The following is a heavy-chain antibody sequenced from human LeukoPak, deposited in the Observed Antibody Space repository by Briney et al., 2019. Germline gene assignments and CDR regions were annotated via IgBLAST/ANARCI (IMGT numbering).Heavy chain of an antibody. V-gene: IGHV6-1*01. CDR3: ARDRGGSSWYYFDN. CDR1: GDSVSRDTAA. D-gene: IGHD6-13*01. Sequence: SQTLSLTCATSGDSVSRDTAAWNWVRQSPSRGLEWLGRTYYRSKWYNDYAVSVKSRITINPDTFKNQFSLQLNSVTPEDTAVYYCARDRGGSSWYYFDNWGQGSLVTVSS. J-gene: IGHJ4*02. CDR2: TYYRSKWYN.